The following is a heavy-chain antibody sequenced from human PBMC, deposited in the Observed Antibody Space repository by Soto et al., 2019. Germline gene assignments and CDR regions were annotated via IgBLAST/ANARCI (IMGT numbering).Heavy chain of an antibody. CDR3: AGRSSREFDC. J-gene: IGHJ4*02. D-gene: IGHD6-13*01. CDR1: GYSFTTYA. Sequence: QVHLVQSGAEVKKPGASVKVSCKASGYSFTTYAMHWVRQAPGQRLEWMGWINVGNGNTKYSQKFQGRVTITRDTSASTAYMELSSLRSEDTAVYYCAGRSSREFDCWGQGTLVTVSS. V-gene: IGHV1-3*01. CDR2: INVGNGNT.